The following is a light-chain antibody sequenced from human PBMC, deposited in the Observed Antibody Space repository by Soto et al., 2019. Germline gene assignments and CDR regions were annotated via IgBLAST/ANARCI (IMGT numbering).Light chain of an antibody. CDR2: LNSDGSH. J-gene: IGLJ3*02. CDR1: SGHNSYA. Sequence: QAVVTQPPSASGSLGASVKLTCTLSSGHNSYAIAWHQQQPEKGPRYLMKLNSDGSHSKGDGIPDRFSGSSSGAERYLTISSLQSEDEADYYCQTWSTDIRVFGGGTKLTVL. CDR3: QTWSTDIRV. V-gene: IGLV4-69*01.